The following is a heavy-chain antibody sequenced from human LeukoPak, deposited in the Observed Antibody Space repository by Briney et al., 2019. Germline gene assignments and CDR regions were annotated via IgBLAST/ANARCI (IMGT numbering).Heavy chain of an antibody. J-gene: IGHJ4*02. Sequence: PGGSLRLSCAASGFIFSDHWMHWVRPAPGKGLVWLSRINNDGSSTIYADSVKGRFTFSRDNAENTLFLEMSSLRVEDTAVYYCVRERNNFWSGHHSIFDSWGQGTLVTVSS. CDR3: VRERNNFWSGHHSIFDS. D-gene: IGHD3-3*01. CDR1: GFIFSDHW. CDR2: INNDGSST. V-gene: IGHV3-74*01.